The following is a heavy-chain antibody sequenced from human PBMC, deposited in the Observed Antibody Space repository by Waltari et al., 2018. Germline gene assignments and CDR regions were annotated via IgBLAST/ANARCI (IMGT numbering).Heavy chain of an antibody. D-gene: IGHD6-13*01. CDR3: VLFSSSFLGDC. V-gene: IGHV3-74*01. CDR2: INTDGSIT. CDR1: GFTFSTPW. J-gene: IGHJ4*02. Sequence: EVQLVESGGGLVQPGGSLRLSCAASGFTFSTPWMHWVRQAAGKGLVSVSQINTDGSITSCADSVGGRFTISRDNAKNTLFLQMNSLRAEDTAVYYCVLFSSSFLGDCWGQGTLVTVSS.